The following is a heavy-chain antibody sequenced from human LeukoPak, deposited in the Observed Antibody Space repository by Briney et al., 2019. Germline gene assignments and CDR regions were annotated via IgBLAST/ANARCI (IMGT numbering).Heavy chain of an antibody. J-gene: IGHJ4*02. D-gene: IGHD3-10*01. CDR3: ARGIYGSGSYLDY. V-gene: IGHV4-59*01. CDR2: IYYSGST. Sequence: SETLSLTCTVSGGSISSSYWNWVRQPPGKGLEWIGDIYYSGSTNSNPSLKSRVTISVDTSKNQFSLKLSSVTAADTAVYYCARGIYGSGSYLDYWGQGTLVTVSS. CDR1: GGSISSSY.